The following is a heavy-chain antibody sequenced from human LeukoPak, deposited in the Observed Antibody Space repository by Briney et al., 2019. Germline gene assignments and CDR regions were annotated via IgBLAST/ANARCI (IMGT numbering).Heavy chain of an antibody. J-gene: IGHJ4*02. CDR2: IYYSGST. CDR1: GGSISSSSYY. Sequence: SETLSLTCTVSGGSISSSSYYWGWIRQPPGKGLEWIGSIYYSGSTYYNPSLKSRVTISVDTSKNQFSLKLSSVTAADTAVYYCAREGKYYEDYWGQGTLVTVSS. D-gene: IGHD3-22*01. V-gene: IGHV4-39*07. CDR3: AREGKYYEDY.